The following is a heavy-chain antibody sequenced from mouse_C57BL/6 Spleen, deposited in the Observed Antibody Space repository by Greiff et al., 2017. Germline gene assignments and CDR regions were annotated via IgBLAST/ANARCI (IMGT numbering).Heavy chain of an antibody. V-gene: IGHV1-50*01. D-gene: IGHD2-2*01. J-gene: IGHJ3*01. Sequence: QVQLQQPGAELVKPGASVKLSCKASGYTFTSYWMQWVKQRPGQGLEWMGEIDPSDSDTNYNQKFKGKATLTVDTSSSTAYMQLSSLTSEDSAVYYCARWGTMVTTEGFAYWGQGTLVTVSA. CDR3: ARWGTMVTTEGFAY. CDR2: IDPSDSDT. CDR1: GYTFTSYW.